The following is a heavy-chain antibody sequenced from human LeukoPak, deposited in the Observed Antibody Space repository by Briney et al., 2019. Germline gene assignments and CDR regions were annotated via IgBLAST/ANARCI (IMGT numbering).Heavy chain of an antibody. CDR1: GFTFNTYW. CDR2: IKPDGNER. Sequence: GGSLRLSCAASGFTFNTYWISWVRQAPGKGLQWVANIKPDGNERYYVDYVKGRFTISRDNARSTLYLQMNSLRVEDTAIYYCARRQWTAFDFWGQGTMVTVSS. V-gene: IGHV3-7*01. CDR3: ARRQWTAFDF. D-gene: IGHD6-19*01. J-gene: IGHJ3*01.